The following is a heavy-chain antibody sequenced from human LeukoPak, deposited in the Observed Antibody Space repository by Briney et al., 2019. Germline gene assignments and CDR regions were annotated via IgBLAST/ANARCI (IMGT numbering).Heavy chain of an antibody. CDR3: ARDQRYYYGSGSSPSDY. J-gene: IGHJ4*02. Sequence: PGGSLRLSCAASGFTFSHYWMSWVRQAPGKGLEWVANIKQDGSEKYYVDSVKGRFTISRDNAKNSLYLQMNSLRAEDTAVYYCARDQRYYYGSGSSPSDYWGQGTLVTVSS. CDR2: IKQDGSEK. V-gene: IGHV3-7*01. D-gene: IGHD3-10*01. CDR1: GFTFSHYW.